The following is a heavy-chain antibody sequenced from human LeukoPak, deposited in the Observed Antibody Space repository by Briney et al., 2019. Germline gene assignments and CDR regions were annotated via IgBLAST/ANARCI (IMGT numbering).Heavy chain of an antibody. CDR3: AREKHYSDY. CDR1: GYTFTGWY. V-gene: IGHV1-2*02. Sequence: ASVKVSCKASGYTFTGWYMHWVRQAPGQELEWMGWINPNSGGTNYAQKFQGKVTMTRDTSISTAYMELSRLRSDDTAVYYCAREKHYSDYWGQGTLVTVSS. CDR2: INPNSGGT. J-gene: IGHJ4*02.